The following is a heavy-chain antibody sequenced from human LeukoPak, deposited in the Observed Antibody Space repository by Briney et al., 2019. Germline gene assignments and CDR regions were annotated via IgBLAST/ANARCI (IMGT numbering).Heavy chain of an antibody. CDR1: GYTFTNYD. J-gene: IGHJ6*02. Sequence: GASVKVSCKASGYTFTNYDIDWVRQATGQGLEWMGWMNPHSDNTAYAQKFQGRVTMTRNTSISTAYMELTSLRSEDTAVYYCARGRTTLVRTIGGMDVWGQGTTVTVSS. CDR3: ARGRTTLVRTIGGMDV. D-gene: IGHD3-10*01. V-gene: IGHV1-8*01. CDR2: MNPHSDNT.